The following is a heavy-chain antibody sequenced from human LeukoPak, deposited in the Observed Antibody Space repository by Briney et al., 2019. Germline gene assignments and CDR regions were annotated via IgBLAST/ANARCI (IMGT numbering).Heavy chain of an antibody. Sequence: PGGSLRLSCAASGFTFSNYNMNWVRQAPGKGLEWISYIGIRSSTIYYADSVKGRFTISRDNSKNTLYLQMNSLRAEDTAVYYCAKYGDSSGYPGAFDIWGQGTMVTVSS. CDR1: GFTFSNYN. CDR3: AKYGDSSGYPGAFDI. V-gene: IGHV3-48*01. CDR2: IGIRSSTI. J-gene: IGHJ3*02. D-gene: IGHD3-22*01.